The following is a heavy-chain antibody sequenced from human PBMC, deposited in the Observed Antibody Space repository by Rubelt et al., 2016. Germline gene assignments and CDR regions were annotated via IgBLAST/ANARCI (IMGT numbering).Heavy chain of an antibody. CDR2: IFVSGAT. CDR3: ARDRAFNSFDY. V-gene: IGHV3-69-1*01. CDR1: KFTFSNYA. J-gene: IGHJ4*02. D-gene: IGHD3-10*01. Sequence: SVGGMVQPGGSLRLSCAASKFTFSNYAMAWVRQTPGKGLEWVSSIFVSGATYYIDSVRGRFTISRDNAKNSLYLQMNSLRVDDTAVYYCARDRAFNSFDYWGQGTLVTVSS.